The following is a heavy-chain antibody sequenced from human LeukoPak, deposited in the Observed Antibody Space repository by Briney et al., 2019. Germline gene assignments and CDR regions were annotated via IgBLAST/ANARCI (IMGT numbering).Heavy chain of an antibody. CDR2: IWYDGSHK. J-gene: IGHJ3*02. D-gene: IGHD3-10*01. CDR1: GFTFTSYG. CDR3: ARELGFGELFPMGAFDI. V-gene: IGHV3-33*08. Sequence: GGSLRLSCAASGFTFTSYGMHWVRQAPGKGLEWVAMIWYDGSHKKYADSVEGRFSISRDTSKNTLYLQMNSLRADDTAVYYCARELGFGELFPMGAFDIWGQGTMVTVSS.